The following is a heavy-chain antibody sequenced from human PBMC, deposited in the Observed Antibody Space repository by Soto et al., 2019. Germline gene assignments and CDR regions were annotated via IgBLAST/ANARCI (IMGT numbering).Heavy chain of an antibody. J-gene: IGHJ6*02. CDR2: IYYSGST. V-gene: IGHV4-30-4*01. CDR1: GGSISSGDYY. CDR3: ARDTAMACLECYSYYGMVV. D-gene: IGHD5-18*01. Sequence: SETLSLTYTVSGGSISSGDYYWSWIRQPPGKGLEWIGYIYYSGSTYYNPSLKSRVTISVDTSKNQFSLKLSSVTAADTAVYYCARDTAMACLECYSYYGMVVCCQATTVTV.